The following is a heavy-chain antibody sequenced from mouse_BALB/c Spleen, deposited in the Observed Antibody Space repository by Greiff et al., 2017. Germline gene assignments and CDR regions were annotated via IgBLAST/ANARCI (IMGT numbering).Heavy chain of an antibody. J-gene: IGHJ4*01. CDR3: ARDPPYYYGSSYDYAMDY. V-gene: IGHV5-6-3*01. CDR1: GFTFSSYG. CDR2: INSNGGST. Sequence: EVKLMESGGGLVQPGGSLKLSCAASGFTFSSYGMSWVRQTPDKRLELVATINSNGGSTYYPDSVKGRFTISRDNAKNTLYLQMSSLKSEDTAMYYCARDPPYYYGSSYDYAMDYWGQGTSVTVSS. D-gene: IGHD1-1*01.